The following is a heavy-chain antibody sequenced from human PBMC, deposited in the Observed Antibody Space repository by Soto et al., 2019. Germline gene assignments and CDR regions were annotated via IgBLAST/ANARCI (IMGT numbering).Heavy chain of an antibody. Sequence: QVQLVQSGAEVKKPGALVKVSCKASGYTFTRYEINWVRQATGQGLEWMGWMNPNSGDTGYAQKFQGRVTMTRNTSISTAYMELSSLRSEDTAVYYCARGELLWFGELLRWGQGTLVTVSS. CDR1: GYTFTRYE. CDR2: MNPNSGDT. J-gene: IGHJ4*02. D-gene: IGHD3-10*01. V-gene: IGHV1-8*01. CDR3: ARGELLWFGELLR.